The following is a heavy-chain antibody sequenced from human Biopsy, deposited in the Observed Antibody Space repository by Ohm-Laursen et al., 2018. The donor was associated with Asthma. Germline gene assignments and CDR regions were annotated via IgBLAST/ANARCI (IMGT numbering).Heavy chain of an antibody. Sequence: SVKVSCKSLGGTFNTSVIGWLRQAPGQGLERIGGINPVFGTTTYPQKFQDRVTITADDSTSTVYMELSSLRSEDTAVYYCARKAGSCISRTCYSLDFWGQGTLGTVSS. CDR3: ARKAGSCISRTCYSLDF. CDR1: GGTFNTSV. CDR2: INPVFGTT. D-gene: IGHD2-2*01. V-gene: IGHV1-69*13. J-gene: IGHJ4*02.